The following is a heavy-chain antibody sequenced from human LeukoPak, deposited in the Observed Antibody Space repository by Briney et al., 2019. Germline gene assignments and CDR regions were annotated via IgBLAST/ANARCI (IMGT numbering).Heavy chain of an antibody. D-gene: IGHD6-6*01. J-gene: IGHJ5*02. CDR3: ARVRGSSGWFDP. V-gene: IGHV1-8*01. CDR2: MNPNSCKT. CDR1: VYTFTSYD. Sequence: ASVKVSCKASVYTFTSYDINWVRQATGQGLEWVGWMNPNSCKTRYAQKFQGRVTMTKNTSISTAFMELSSLRSEDTAVYYCARVRGSSGWFDPWGQGTLVTVSS.